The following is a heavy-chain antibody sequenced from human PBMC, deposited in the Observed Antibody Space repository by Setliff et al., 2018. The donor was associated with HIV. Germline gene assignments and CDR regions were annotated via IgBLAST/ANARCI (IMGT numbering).Heavy chain of an antibody. D-gene: IGHD3-3*01. CDR1: GASISSNSYY. V-gene: IGHV4-39*07. CDR3: ARTVRREFRTNVGDHYYFYMDV. J-gene: IGHJ6*03. CDR2: IYYNGNT. Sequence: PSETLSLTCSVSGASISSNSYYWGWIRQPPGKGLEWVGSIYYNGNTFYNQSLQSRVTISLDTSKNQFSLKVTSVTAADTAVYYCARTVRREFRTNVGDHYYFYMDVWGKGTTVTVS.